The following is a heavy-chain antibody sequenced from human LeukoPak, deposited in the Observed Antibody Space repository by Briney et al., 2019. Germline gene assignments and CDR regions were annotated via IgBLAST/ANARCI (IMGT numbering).Heavy chain of an antibody. CDR1: GFTFNNYA. CDR3: AKDLLSSPVRGVTIEGHDY. CDR2: INYSGGST. V-gene: IGHV3-23*01. D-gene: IGHD3-10*01. J-gene: IGHJ4*02. Sequence: GGSLRLSCAASGFTFNNYAMSWVRQAPGKGLEWVAAINYSGGSTYYADSVKGRFTISRDNSKNTLYLQMSSLRAEDTAVYYCAKDLLSSPVRGVTIEGHDYWGQGTLVTVSS.